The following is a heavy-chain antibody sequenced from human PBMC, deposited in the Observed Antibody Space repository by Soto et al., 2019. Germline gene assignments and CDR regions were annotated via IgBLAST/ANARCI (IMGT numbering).Heavy chain of an antibody. Sequence: PGGSLRLSCAASGFTFSSYAMSWVRQAPGKGLEWVSAISGSGGSTYYADSVKGRFTISRDNSKNTLYLQMNSLRAEDTAVYYCAKDSVLRFLEWLFNPFDYWGQGTLVTVSS. D-gene: IGHD3-3*01. CDR3: AKDSVLRFLEWLFNPFDY. CDR2: ISGSGGST. CDR1: GFTFSSYA. V-gene: IGHV3-23*01. J-gene: IGHJ4*02.